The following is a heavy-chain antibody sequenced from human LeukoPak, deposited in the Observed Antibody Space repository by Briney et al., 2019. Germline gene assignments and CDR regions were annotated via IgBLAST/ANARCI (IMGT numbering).Heavy chain of an antibody. CDR3: ASEIAPRPVLGGTDV. Sequence: ASVKVSCKASGYTFTGHYMHWVRQAPGQGLEWMGWINPNSGGTNYAQKFQGRVTMTRDTSIRTAYMELSRLTSDDTAVYYCASEIAPRPVLGGTDVWGQGTTVTVSS. D-gene: IGHD6-6*01. V-gene: IGHV1-2*02. CDR2: INPNSGGT. J-gene: IGHJ6*02. CDR1: GYTFTGHY.